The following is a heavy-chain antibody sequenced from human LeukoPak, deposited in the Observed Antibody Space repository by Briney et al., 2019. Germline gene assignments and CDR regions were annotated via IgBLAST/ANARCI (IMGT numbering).Heavy chain of an antibody. CDR3: AKDLPTYYDILTGFDY. V-gene: IGHV3-30*04. D-gene: IGHD3-9*01. Sequence: GGSLRLSCAASGFTFSSYAMHWVRQAPGKGLEWVAVISYDGSNKYYADSVKGRFTISRDNSKNTLYLQMNSLRAEDTAVYYCAKDLPTYYDILTGFDYWGQGTLVAVSS. CDR1: GFTFSSYA. J-gene: IGHJ4*02. CDR2: ISYDGSNK.